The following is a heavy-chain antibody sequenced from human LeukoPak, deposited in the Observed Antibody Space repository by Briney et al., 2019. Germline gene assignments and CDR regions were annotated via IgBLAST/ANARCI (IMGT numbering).Heavy chain of an antibody. V-gene: IGHV3-66*01. D-gene: IGHD3-3*01. CDR1: GFTVSSNY. J-gene: IGHJ4*02. Sequence: GGSLRLSCAASGFTVSSNYMSWVRQAPGKGLEWVSVIYSGGSTYYADSVKGRFTISRDNSKNTLYLQMNSLRAEDTAVYYCARDLSRGRSGYEYWGQGTLVTVSS. CDR2: IYSGGST. CDR3: ARDLSRGRSGYEY.